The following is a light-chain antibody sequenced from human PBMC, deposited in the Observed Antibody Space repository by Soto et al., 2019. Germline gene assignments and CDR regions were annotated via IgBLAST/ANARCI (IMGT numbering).Light chain of an antibody. CDR1: QSVSSTF. V-gene: IGKV3-20*01. CDR2: ATS. J-gene: IGKJ1*01. CDR3: QQYAGTTVT. Sequence: EVVLTRSPGTLSLSPGERATLSCRASQSVSSTFFAWYQQKPGQAPRLLLYATSTRAAGFPDRFSGSGSGTDFTLTISSLEPEDFAVYDRQQYAGTTVTFGQGTNVDTK.